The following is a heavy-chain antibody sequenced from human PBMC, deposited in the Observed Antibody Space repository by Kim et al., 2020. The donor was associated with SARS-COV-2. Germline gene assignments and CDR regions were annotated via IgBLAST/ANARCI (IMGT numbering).Heavy chain of an antibody. D-gene: IGHD3-9*01. CDR3: ARRRYSEGTVYYHAFDI. Sequence: SETLSLTCGASGGSINNTNWWSWVRQSPTMGQEWIGEIYHTAKPNYNPSLNSRATISLDKTKSQFSLKVTSVTAADTAVYYCARRRYSEGTVYYHAFDI. V-gene: IGHV4-4*02. CDR1: GGSINNTNW. CDR2: IYHTAKP. J-gene: IGHJ3*02.